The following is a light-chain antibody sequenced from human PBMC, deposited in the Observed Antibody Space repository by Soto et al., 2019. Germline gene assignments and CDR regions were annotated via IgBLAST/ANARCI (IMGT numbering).Light chain of an antibody. V-gene: IGKV3-11*01. CDR2: DAS. Sequence: DIVLTQSPATLSLSPGDRATLSCRASQSVSSFLAWYQQKPGQAPRLLIYDASNRATGIPARFSGSGSGTDFTLTISSLESEDFAVYYCQQSRNWPLTFGGGTKVEIK. J-gene: IGKJ4*01. CDR3: QQSRNWPLT. CDR1: QSVSSF.